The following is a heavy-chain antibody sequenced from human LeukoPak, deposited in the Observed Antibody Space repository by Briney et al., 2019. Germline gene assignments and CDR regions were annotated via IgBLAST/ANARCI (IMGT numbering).Heavy chain of an antibody. CDR1: GFTFSSDG. D-gene: IGHD6-13*01. J-gene: IGHJ6*02. V-gene: IGHV3-30*18. CDR3: AKDRSAAVSYYYYGMDV. Sequence: HAGGSLRLSCAASGFTFSSDGMHWVRQAPDKGLEWVAGISYHGRDKYYSDSVKGRFTISRDNSKNTLYLQMNSLRVEDTAVYYCAKDRSAAVSYYYYGMDVWGQGTTVTVSS. CDR2: ISYHGRDK.